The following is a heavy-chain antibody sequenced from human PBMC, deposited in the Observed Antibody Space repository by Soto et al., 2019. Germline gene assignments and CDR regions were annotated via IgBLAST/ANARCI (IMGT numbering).Heavy chain of an antibody. D-gene: IGHD5-18*01. CDR1: GGSFSGYY. Sequence: SETLSLTCAVYGGSFSGYYWSWIRQPPGKGLEWIGEINHSGSTNYNPSLKSRVTISVDTSKNQFSLKLSSVTAADTAVYYCARDNGYSYGNYYYYGMDVWGQGTTVTVSS. CDR3: ARDNGYSYGNYYYYGMDV. V-gene: IGHV4-34*01. CDR2: INHSGST. J-gene: IGHJ6*02.